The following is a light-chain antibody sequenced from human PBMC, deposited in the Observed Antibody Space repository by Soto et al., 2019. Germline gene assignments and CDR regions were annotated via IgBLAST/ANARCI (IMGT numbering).Light chain of an antibody. J-gene: IGLJ3*02. Sequence: QAVVTQPPSASGTPGQRVNISCSGSSSNIGSNYVYWYRQFPGTAPKLLIQRNNQRPSGVPARFSGSKSGTSASLAISGLRSEDEADYYCQAYDYILTASVFGGGTKVTVL. V-gene: IGLV1-47*01. CDR1: SSNIGSNY. CDR3: QAYDYILTASV. CDR2: RNN.